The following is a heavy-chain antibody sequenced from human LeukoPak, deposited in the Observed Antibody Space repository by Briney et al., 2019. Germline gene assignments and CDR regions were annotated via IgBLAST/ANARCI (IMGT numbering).Heavy chain of an antibody. J-gene: IGHJ6*03. CDR2: INSSSGYI. Sequence: GGSLRLSCAASGFIVSTNYMNWVRQAPGKGLEWVSSINSSSGYIYYADSVKGRFTISRDNAKNSLYLQMNSLRAEDTAVYYCARDATMVPLYYYYYMDVWGKGTTVTVSS. CDR1: GFIVSTNY. V-gene: IGHV3-21*01. D-gene: IGHD3-10*01. CDR3: ARDATMVPLYYYYYMDV.